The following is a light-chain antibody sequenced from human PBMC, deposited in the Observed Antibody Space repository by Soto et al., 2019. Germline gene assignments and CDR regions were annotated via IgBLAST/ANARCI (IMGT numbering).Light chain of an antibody. CDR1: QSVSSN. V-gene: IGKV3-15*01. J-gene: IGKJ2*01. CDR2: GAS. CDR3: QQYNNWPLYT. Sequence: DIEMTQSPSTLSVSPGERATLSCRASQSVSSNLAWYQQKPGKAPRLLIYGASTKETGIPARFSGSGSGTEFTLTISSLQSEDFAVYYCQQYNNWPLYTFGQGTKLEIK.